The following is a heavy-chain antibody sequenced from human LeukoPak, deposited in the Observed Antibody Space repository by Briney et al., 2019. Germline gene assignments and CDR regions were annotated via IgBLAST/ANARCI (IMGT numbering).Heavy chain of an antibody. D-gene: IGHD3-9*01. CDR1: GGSFSGYY. CDR3: ARRSSYYDILTGYPVPYYFDY. V-gene: IGHV4-34*01. CDR2: INHSGST. Sequence: SETLSLTCAVYGGSFSGYYWSWIRQPPGKGLEWIGEINHSGSTNYNPSLKSRVTISVDTSKNQFSLKLSSVTAADTAVYYCARRSSYYDILTGYPVPYYFDYWGQGTLVTVSS. J-gene: IGHJ4*02.